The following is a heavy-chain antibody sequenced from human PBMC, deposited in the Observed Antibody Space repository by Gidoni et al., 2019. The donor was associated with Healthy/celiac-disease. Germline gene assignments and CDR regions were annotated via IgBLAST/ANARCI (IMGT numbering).Heavy chain of an antibody. Sequence: EVQLVESGGGLVQPGGSLRLSCAAYGFTLSSYSMNWVRQAPGKGLEWVSYISSSSSTIYYADSVKGRFTISRDNAKNSLYLQMNRLRAEDTAVYYCARDRSLRYFAWLPNDAFDIWGQGTMVTVSS. CDR1: GFTLSSYS. V-gene: IGHV3-48*01. J-gene: IGHJ3*02. D-gene: IGHD3-9*01. CDR2: ISSSSSTI. CDR3: ARDRSLRYFAWLPNDAFDI.